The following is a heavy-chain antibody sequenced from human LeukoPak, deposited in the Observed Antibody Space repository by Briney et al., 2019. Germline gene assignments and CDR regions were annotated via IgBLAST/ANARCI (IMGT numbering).Heavy chain of an antibody. CDR2: IYSGGNT. CDR3: AGFTYDSGSGSPY. J-gene: IGHJ4*02. CDR1: GFTVSSNY. Sequence: PPQSLTLSCAASGFTVSSNYMSCVRQPPGKCLEWVSVIYSGGNTNYADSVQGRFTISRHDSKNSLYLQMNSLRAEDTAVYYCAGFTYDSGSGSPYWGQGTLVTVSS. V-gene: IGHV3-53*04. D-gene: IGHD3-10*01.